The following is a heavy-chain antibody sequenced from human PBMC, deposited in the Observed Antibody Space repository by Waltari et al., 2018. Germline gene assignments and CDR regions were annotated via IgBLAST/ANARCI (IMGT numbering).Heavy chain of an antibody. CDR1: GLSIKDYG. CDR2: ISATGTRI. V-gene: IGHV3-23*01. J-gene: IGHJ6*02. Sequence: EVQLLESGGGLVQPGGSLRLSCVASGLSIKDYGMSWVRQAPGKVLEWVSSISATGTRIYYADSVKGRFTISRDNSKNTIYVQMNSLSADDTAVYYCAKLWWGIYYYGMDVWGQGTAVTVS. D-gene: IGHD2-15*01. CDR3: AKLWWGIYYYGMDV.